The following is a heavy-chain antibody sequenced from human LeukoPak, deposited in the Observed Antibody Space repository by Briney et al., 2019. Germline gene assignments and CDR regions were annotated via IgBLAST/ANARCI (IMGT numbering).Heavy chain of an antibody. CDR3: AKDLGSGYDSNAFDI. J-gene: IGHJ3*02. Sequence: GGSLRLSCAASGFTFSSYSMNWVRQASGKGLEWLSYTSSTGSAIYYADSVKGRFTISRDNSKNTLYLQMNSLRAEDTAVYYCAKDLGSGYDSNAFDIWGQGTMVTVSS. CDR1: GFTFSSYS. V-gene: IGHV3-48*01. D-gene: IGHD5-12*01. CDR2: TSSTGSAI.